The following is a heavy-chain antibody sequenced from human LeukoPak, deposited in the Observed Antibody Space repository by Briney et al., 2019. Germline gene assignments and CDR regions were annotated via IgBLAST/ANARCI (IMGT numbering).Heavy chain of an antibody. D-gene: IGHD1-26*01. CDR3: ARTLVGATRPYYFDY. CDR2: ISSSSSTI. J-gene: IGHJ4*02. V-gene: IGHV3-48*01. Sequence: GGSLRLSCAASGFTFSSYSMNWVRQAPGKGLEWVSYISSSSSTIYYADSVKRRFTISRDNAKNSLYLQMNSLRAEDTAVYYCARTLVGATRPYYFDYWGQGTLVTVSS. CDR1: GFTFSSYS.